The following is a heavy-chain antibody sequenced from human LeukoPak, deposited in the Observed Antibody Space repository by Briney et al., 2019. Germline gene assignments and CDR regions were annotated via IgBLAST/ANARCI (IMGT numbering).Heavy chain of an antibody. D-gene: IGHD1-1*01. CDR2: INPSGGST. CDR1: GYTFTSYY. CDR3: TRDREHWDDWFDP. Sequence: ASVKVSCKASGYTFTSYYMHWVRQAPGQGLEWMGIINPSGGSTSYAQKFQGRVTMTRDTSTSTVYMELSSLRSEDTAVYYCTRDREHWDDWFDPWGQGTLVTVSS. J-gene: IGHJ5*02. V-gene: IGHV1-46*01.